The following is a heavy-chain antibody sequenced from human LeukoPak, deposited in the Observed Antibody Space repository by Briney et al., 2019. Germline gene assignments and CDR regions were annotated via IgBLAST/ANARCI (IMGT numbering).Heavy chain of an antibody. CDR1: GYTFTGYY. V-gene: IGHV1-2*02. J-gene: IGHJ4*02. D-gene: IGHD3-22*01. Sequence: ASVKVSCKASGYTFTGYYMHWVRQAPGQGLEWMGWINPNSGGTNYAQKFQGRVTMTRDTSISTAYMGLSRLRSDDTAVYYCARDQAESSGYQGDFDYWGQGTLVTVSS. CDR2: INPNSGGT. CDR3: ARDQAESSGYQGDFDY.